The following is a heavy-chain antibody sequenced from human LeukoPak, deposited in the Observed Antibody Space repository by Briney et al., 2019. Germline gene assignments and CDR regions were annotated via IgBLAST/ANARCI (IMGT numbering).Heavy chain of an antibody. CDR3: ARSPWNSYDY. CDR2: DHPGDSDT. J-gene: IGHJ4*02. V-gene: IGHV5-51*01. CDR1: GYTFTSYW. D-gene: IGHD5-12*01. Sequence: GEPLLISSKCSGYTFTSYWIGCLRQMARRLLEWMGIDHPGDSDTSYSPSFQGQVTISVDKSITTAYLQWSSLKASDSAMYYCARSPWNSYDYWGQGTLATVSS.